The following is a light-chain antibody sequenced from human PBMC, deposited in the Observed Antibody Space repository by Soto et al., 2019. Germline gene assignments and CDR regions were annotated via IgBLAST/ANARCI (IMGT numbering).Light chain of an antibody. Sequence: QSALTQPASVSGSPGQSMTISCSGTSGDVGTYNLVSWYQHHPGKAPELMIYEGSKRPSGVSNRFSGSTSGNTASLTISGLQAEDEADYYCCSYAGSTTYVFGTGTKVTVL. J-gene: IGLJ1*01. CDR2: EGS. CDR1: SGDVGTYNL. CDR3: CSYAGSTTYV. V-gene: IGLV2-23*01.